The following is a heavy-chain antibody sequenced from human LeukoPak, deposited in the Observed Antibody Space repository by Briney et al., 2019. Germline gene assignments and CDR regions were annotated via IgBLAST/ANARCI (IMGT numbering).Heavy chain of an antibody. CDR3: ARGNSATTTFDF. J-gene: IGHJ4*02. D-gene: IGHD4-17*01. CDR1: GFSVDSVF. V-gene: IGHV3-66*01. Sequence: PGGSLGLSCRASGFSVDSVFMNWVRQPPGKGLEWVSFIMPGGHIDYTDSVKGRFTISRDSFENTLSLQMNSLRVDDSAVYYCARGNSATTTFDFWGQGTLVTVSS. CDR2: IMPGGHI.